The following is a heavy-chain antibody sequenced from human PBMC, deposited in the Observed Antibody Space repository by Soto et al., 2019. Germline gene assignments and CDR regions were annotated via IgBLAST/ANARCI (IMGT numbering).Heavy chain of an antibody. CDR1: GFTFSNYA. Sequence: EVQLLESGGGLVQPGGSLRLSCAVSGFTFSNYAMTWVRQAPGKGLEWVSDITGSGGSTHYADSVKGRFTISRDNSKNTLYLQMNSLRAEDTAVYYCARAPRTYDFPYYFDYWGQGTLVTVSS. CDR3: ARAPRTYDFPYYFDY. CDR2: ITGSGGST. V-gene: IGHV3-23*01. J-gene: IGHJ4*02. D-gene: IGHD3-16*01.